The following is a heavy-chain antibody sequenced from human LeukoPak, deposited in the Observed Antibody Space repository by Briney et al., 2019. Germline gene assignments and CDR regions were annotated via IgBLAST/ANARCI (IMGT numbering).Heavy chain of an antibody. Sequence: SETLSLTCTVSGASISSTTYYWGWIRQPPRKGLEWIASIYYSGSTYYNPSLKSRVTISVDTSKNQFSLKLSSVTAADTAVYYCARHKYSSGWPPEGAFDIWGQGAMVTVSS. CDR2: IYYSGST. J-gene: IGHJ3*02. D-gene: IGHD6-19*01. V-gene: IGHV4-39*01. CDR3: ARHKYSSGWPPEGAFDI. CDR1: GASISSTTYY.